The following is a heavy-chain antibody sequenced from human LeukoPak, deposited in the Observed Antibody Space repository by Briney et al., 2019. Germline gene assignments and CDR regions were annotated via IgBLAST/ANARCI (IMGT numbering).Heavy chain of an antibody. V-gene: IGHV3-7*01. J-gene: IGHJ4*02. CDR2: IKQDGSEK. Sequence: GGSLRLSCAASGFTFSSYWMSWVRQAPGKGLEWVANIKQDGSEKYYVDSVKGRFTISRDNAKNSLYLQMNSLRAEDTAVYYCARVGWDIVVVVAATTDYWGQGTLVTVSS. D-gene: IGHD2-15*01. CDR1: GFTFSSYW. CDR3: ARVGWDIVVVVAATTDY.